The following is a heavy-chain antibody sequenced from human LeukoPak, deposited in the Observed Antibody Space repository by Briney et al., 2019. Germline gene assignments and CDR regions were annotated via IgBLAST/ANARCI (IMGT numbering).Heavy chain of an antibody. CDR1: GGTFSSYA. Sequence: SVKVSCKASGGTFSSYAISWVRQAPGQGLEWMGGIIPILGTANYAQKFQGRVTITTDESTSTAYMELSSLRSEDTAVYYCARGPGSGWYTWFDPWGQGTLVTVSS. V-gene: IGHV1-69*05. D-gene: IGHD6-19*01. J-gene: IGHJ5*02. CDR3: ARGPGSGWYTWFDP. CDR2: IIPILGTA.